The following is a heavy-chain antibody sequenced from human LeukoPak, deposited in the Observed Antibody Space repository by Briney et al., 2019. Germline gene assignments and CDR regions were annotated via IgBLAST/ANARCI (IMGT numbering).Heavy chain of an antibody. CDR2: IIPIFGTA. D-gene: IGHD6-13*01. J-gene: IGHJ4*02. Sequence: GASVKVSCKVSGYTLTELSMHWVRQAPGQGLEWMGGIIPIFGTANYAQKFQGRVTITADESTSTAYMELSSLRSEDTAVYYCARDLVYSSSSNWGQGTLVTVSS. V-gene: IGHV1-69*13. CDR3: ARDLVYSSSSN. CDR1: GYTLTELS.